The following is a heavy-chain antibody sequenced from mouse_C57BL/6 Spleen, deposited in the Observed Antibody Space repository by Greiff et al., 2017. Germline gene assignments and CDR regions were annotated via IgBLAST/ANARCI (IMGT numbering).Heavy chain of an antibody. J-gene: IGHJ2*01. CDR1: GYTFTSYW. Sequence: QVQLQQPGAELVMPGASVKLSCKASGYTFTSYWMHWVKQRPGQGLEWIGEIDPSDSYTNYNQKFKGKSTLTVDKSSSTAYMQLSSLTSEDSAVYYCARRRDWDEDFDDWGQGTTLTVSS. CDR3: ARRRDWDEDFDD. CDR2: IDPSDSYT. D-gene: IGHD4-1*01. V-gene: IGHV1-69*01.